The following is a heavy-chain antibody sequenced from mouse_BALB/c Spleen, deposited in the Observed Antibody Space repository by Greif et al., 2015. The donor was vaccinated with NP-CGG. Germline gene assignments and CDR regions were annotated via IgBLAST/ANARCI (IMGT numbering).Heavy chain of an antibody. V-gene: IGHV14-4*02. CDR3: NAGVQAWFAD. D-gene: IGHD6-1*01. CDR2: IDPENGDP. CDR1: GFHIKDYY. Sequence: EVQLQQSGAELVRSGASVKLSCTASGFHIKDYYMHWVKQRPEQGLEWIGWIDPENGDPEYAPTFQGKATMTADTSSNTADLQRSSLTSEDTAVYYCNAGVQAWFADWGQWTLVTVSA. J-gene: IGHJ3*01.